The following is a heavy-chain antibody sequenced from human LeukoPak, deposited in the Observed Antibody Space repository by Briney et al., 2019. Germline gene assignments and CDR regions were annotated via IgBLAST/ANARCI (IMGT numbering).Heavy chain of an antibody. CDR1: GYTFTGYY. D-gene: IGHD6-19*01. CDR2: INPNSGVT. CDR3: ARGQQWLEAFDY. V-gene: IGHV1-2*02. Sequence: ASVKVSCKASGYTFTGYYIHWVRQAPGQGLEWMGWINPNSGVTHYPQKFQGRVTMTRDTSIRTAYMEVSSLRSDNTAVYYCARGQQWLEAFDYWGLGTLVTVSS. J-gene: IGHJ4*02.